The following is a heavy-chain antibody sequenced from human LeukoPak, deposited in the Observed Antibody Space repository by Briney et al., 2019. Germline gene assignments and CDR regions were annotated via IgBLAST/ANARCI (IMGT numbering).Heavy chain of an antibody. CDR3: ANLTH. J-gene: IGHJ4*02. D-gene: IGHD2-21*02. Sequence: PGGPLRLSCVATGFSFSNYSMHWVRQAPGKGLEWVSYISRTGNIVYYADSVKGRFTISRDNAKDSLFLQMDSLRDEDTAVYYCANLTHWGQGILVTVSS. CDR2: ISRTGNIV. V-gene: IGHV3-48*02. CDR1: GFSFSNYS.